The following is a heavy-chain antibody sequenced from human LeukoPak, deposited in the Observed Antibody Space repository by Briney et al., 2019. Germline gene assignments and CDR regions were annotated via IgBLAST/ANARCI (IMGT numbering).Heavy chain of an antibody. CDR3: ARHGGDLHYDYGDLSHYFDY. V-gene: IGHV4-59*08. CDR2: IYYSGST. D-gene: IGHD4-17*01. J-gene: IGHJ4*02. CDR1: GGSISSYY. Sequence: SETLSLTCTVSGGSISSYYWSWIRQPPGNGLEWIGYIYYSGSTNYNPSLKSRVTISVDTSKNQFSLKLSSVTAADTAVYYCARHGGDLHYDYGDLSHYFDYWGQGTLVTVSS.